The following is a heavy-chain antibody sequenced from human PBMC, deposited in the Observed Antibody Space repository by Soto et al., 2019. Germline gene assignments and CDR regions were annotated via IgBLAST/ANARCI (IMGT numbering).Heavy chain of an antibody. CDR3: ERERSGSSDY. Sequence: QVQLVQSGAEVKKPGASVKVSCKASGYTFTSYDINWVRQATGQGLEWMGWMNPNSGNTGYAQKFQGRVTMTRNTPISLGYIEMASLSCEGTAVFSWERERSGSSDYWGHGSLVTVTS. D-gene: IGHD1-26*01. J-gene: IGHJ4*01. V-gene: IGHV1-8*01. CDR1: GYTFTSYD. CDR2: MNPNSGNT.